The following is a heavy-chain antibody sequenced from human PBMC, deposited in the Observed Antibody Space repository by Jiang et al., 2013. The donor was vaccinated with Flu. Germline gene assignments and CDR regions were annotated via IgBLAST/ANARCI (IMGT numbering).Heavy chain of an antibody. Sequence: LLKPSETLSLTCAVSGYSISSGYYWGWIRQPPGKGLEWIGSIYHSGSTYYNPSLKSRVTISVDTSKNQFSLKLSSVTAADTAVYYCARLYGRVTIYYFDYWGQGTLVTVSS. V-gene: IGHV4-38-2*01. CDR2: IYHSGST. CDR1: GYSISSGYY. J-gene: IGHJ4*02. CDR3: ARLYGRVTIYYFDY. D-gene: IGHD3/OR15-3a*01.